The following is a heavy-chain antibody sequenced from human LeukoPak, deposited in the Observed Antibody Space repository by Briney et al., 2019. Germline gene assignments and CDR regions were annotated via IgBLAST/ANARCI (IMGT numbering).Heavy chain of an antibody. D-gene: IGHD3-3*01. CDR2: IYFTGTT. V-gene: IGHV4-39*01. CDR1: DGSISDSSYY. Sequence: SETLSLTCTVSDGSISDSSYYWGWIRQPPGKGLEWIGSIYFTGTTNYNPSLRSRVTISVDTSKSQFSLRLSSETAADTAVYYCARHVVGLSGDFVVNYFDYWGQGTLVTVSS. J-gene: IGHJ4*02. CDR3: ARHVVGLSGDFVVNYFDY.